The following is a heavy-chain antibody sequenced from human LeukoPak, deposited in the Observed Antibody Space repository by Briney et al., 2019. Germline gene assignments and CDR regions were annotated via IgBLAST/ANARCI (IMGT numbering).Heavy chain of an antibody. CDR3: ARYEYARSDNTGLRYFHH. CDR1: GDSISSGAYA. CDR2: VYNSGGT. J-gene: IGHJ1*01. D-gene: IGHD3-16*01. Sequence: PSETLSLTCTVSGDSISSGAYAWTWIRQSPGKGLEWIGYVYNSGGTHYNSSLKSRLSISADMSQNKFSLNLSSATAADTAVYYCARYEYARSDNTGLRYFHHWGQGTLVTVSS. V-gene: IGHV4-30-4*01.